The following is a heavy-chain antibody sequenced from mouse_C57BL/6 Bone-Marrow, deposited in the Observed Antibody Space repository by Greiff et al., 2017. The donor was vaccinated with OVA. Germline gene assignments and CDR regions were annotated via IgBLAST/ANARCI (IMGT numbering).Heavy chain of an antibody. CDR3: ARGVYYYGDAMDY. CDR2: INPNNGGT. CDR1: GYTFTDYY. V-gene: IGHV1-26*01. J-gene: IGHJ4*01. D-gene: IGHD1-1*01. Sequence: VQLQQSGPELVKPGASVKISCKASGYTFTDYYMNWVKPSHGKSLEWIGDINPNNGGTSYNQKFKGKATLTVDKSSSTAYMGLRSLTSEDSAVYYCARGVYYYGDAMDYWGQGTSVTVSS.